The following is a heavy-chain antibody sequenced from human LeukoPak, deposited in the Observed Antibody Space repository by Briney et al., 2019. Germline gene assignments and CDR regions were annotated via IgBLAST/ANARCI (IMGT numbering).Heavy chain of an antibody. J-gene: IGHJ4*02. V-gene: IGHV3-23*01. CDR2: ISGSGDST. Sequence: GALRLSCTASGFTFSTYALSWVRQAPGKGLEWVSGISGSGDSTYYADSVKGRFTISRDNSKNTLYLQMNSLRAEDTAVYYCAKEIWPTVAIPGRTYFDYWGQGTLVTVSS. D-gene: IGHD4-17*01. CDR1: GFTFSTYA. CDR3: AKEIWPTVAIPGRTYFDY.